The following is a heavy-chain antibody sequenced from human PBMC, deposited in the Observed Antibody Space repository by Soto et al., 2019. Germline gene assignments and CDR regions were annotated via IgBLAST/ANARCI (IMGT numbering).Heavy chain of an antibody. J-gene: IGHJ5*02. D-gene: IGHD3-10*01. CDR3: ARLHYGSGSYRWFDP. V-gene: IGHV4-31*03. Sequence: SEALSLTGTVSGGSISSGGYYWSWIRQHPGKGLEWIGYIYYSGSTYYNPSLKSRVTISVDTSKNQFSLKLSSVTAADTAVYYCARLHYGSGSYRWFDPWGQGTLVTVSS. CDR2: IYYSGST. CDR1: GGSISSGGYY.